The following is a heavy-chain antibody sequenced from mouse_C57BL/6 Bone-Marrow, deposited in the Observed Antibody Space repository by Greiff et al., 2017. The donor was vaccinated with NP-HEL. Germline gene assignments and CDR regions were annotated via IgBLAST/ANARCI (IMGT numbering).Heavy chain of an antibody. D-gene: IGHD2-3*01. CDR2: IDPGGGGT. CDR3: ASSDGISYYVDY. Sequence: VQLQQSGAELVKPGASVKLSCTASGFNIKDYYMHWVKQRTEQGLEWIGRIDPGGGGTKYAAKFKGKATITADTSSTTAYLQLSSLTSEDTAVDYCASSDGISYYVDYWGQGTTLTVSS. J-gene: IGHJ2*01. CDR1: GFNIKDYY. V-gene: IGHV14-2*01.